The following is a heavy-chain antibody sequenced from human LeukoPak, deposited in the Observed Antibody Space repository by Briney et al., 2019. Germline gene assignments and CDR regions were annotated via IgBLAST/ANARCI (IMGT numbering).Heavy chain of an antibody. CDR1: GFTSSTYW. Sequence: PGGSLRLSCVASGFTSSTYWMHWVRQAPGKGLLWVSRLSGDGSSTKYADSLKGRFTISRDNAKNTLYLQMSSLRAEDTAVYFCARASTTVPNLLDYWGQGTLVTVSS. CDR3: ARASTTVPNLLDY. D-gene: IGHD4-17*01. CDR2: LSGDGSST. J-gene: IGHJ4*02. V-gene: IGHV3-74*03.